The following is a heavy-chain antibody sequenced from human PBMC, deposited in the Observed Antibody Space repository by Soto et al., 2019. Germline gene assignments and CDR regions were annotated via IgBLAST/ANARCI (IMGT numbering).Heavy chain of an antibody. D-gene: IGHD2-15*01. V-gene: IGHV5-51*01. CDR2: IYPGDSHT. CDR3: ARPSGRGAFDV. CDR1: GYTFPNFW. J-gene: IGHJ3*01. Sequence: PGESLKISCXGSGYTFPNFWIAWVRQMPGKGLEWMGIIYPGDSHTSYSPSFQGQVTISADKSISTAYLQWNSLKASDTATYYCARPSGRGAFDVWGQGTMVTVSS.